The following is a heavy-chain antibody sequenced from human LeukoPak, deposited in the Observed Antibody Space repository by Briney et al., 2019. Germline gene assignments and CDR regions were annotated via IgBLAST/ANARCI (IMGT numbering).Heavy chain of an antibody. CDR2: ISFDGGHK. CDR1: GFTFISFG. D-gene: IGHD2-15*01. Sequence: PGGSLRLSCAASGFTFISFGMHLVAQAPGKGLQWVALISFDGGHKYYADSVKGRFTISRDNSKDTLFLQMNSLRPEDTAVYYCAKQGRDHCSGGSRYLFDYWGQGTLVTVSS. J-gene: IGHJ4*02. V-gene: IGHV3-30*18. CDR3: AKQGRDHCSGGSRYLFDY.